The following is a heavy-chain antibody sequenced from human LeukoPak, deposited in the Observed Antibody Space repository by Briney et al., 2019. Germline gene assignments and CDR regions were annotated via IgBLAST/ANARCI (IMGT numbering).Heavy chain of an antibody. CDR3: ARDLYLWSGYRTNWFDP. J-gene: IGHJ5*02. Sequence: ASETLSLTCTVSGGSISSGSYYWSWIRQPAGKGLEWIGRIYTSGSTNYNPSLKSRVTISVDTSKNQFSLKLSSVTAADTAVYYCARDLYLWSGYRTNWFDPWGQGTLVTVSS. CDR2: IYTSGST. CDR1: GGSISSGSYY. V-gene: IGHV4-61*02. D-gene: IGHD3-3*01.